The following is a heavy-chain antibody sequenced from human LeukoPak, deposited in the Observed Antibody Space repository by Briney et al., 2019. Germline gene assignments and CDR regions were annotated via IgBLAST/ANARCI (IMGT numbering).Heavy chain of an antibody. CDR3: ARARITMVRGVIRNWFDP. J-gene: IGHJ5*02. V-gene: IGHV1-18*01. CDR2: ISAYNGNT. CDR1: GYTFTSYG. D-gene: IGHD3-10*01. Sequence: ASVKVSCTASGYTFTSYGISWVRQAPGQGLEWMGWISAYNGNTNYAQKFQGRVTITRDTSASTAYMELSSLRSEDTAVYYCARARITMVRGVIRNWFDPWGQGTLVTVSS.